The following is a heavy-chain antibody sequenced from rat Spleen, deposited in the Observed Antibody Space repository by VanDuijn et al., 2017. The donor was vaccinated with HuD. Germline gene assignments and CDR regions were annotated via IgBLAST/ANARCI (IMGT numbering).Heavy chain of an antibody. CDR3: ARHEDYYSIYPHWYFDF. CDR2: ITNASGGT. J-gene: IGHJ1*01. V-gene: IGHV5-29*01. CDR1: GFTFSNYG. D-gene: IGHD1-2*01. Sequence: EVQLVESGGGLVQPGRSLKLSCAASGFTFSNYGMAWVRQAPGKGLEWVASITNASGGTHYPDSVKGRFTISRDTAQNTLYLQMNSPRSEDTATYYCARHEDYYSIYPHWYFDFWGPGTMVTVSS.